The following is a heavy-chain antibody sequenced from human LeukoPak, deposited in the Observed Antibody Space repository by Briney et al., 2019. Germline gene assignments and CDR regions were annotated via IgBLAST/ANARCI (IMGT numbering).Heavy chain of an antibody. CDR2: IKQDGSEK. CDR1: GFTVSSNY. Sequence: GGSLRLSCAASGFTVSSNYMSWVRQAPGKGLEWVANIKQDGSEKYYVNSVKGRFTISRDNAKNSLYLQMNSLRAEDTAVYYCAELGITMIGGVWGKGTTVTISS. V-gene: IGHV3-7*01. J-gene: IGHJ6*04. D-gene: IGHD3-10*02. CDR3: AELGITMIGGV.